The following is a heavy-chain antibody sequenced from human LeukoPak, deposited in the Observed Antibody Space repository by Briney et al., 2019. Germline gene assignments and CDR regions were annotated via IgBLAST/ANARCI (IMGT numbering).Heavy chain of an antibody. CDR2: IIPIFGTA. D-gene: IGHD3-3*01. CDR1: GGTFSSYA. CDR3: ARDPPRYDHYDMMSWFGP. J-gene: IGHJ5*02. Sequence: GASVKVSCKASGGTFSSYAISWVRQAPGQGLEWMGGIIPIFGTANYVQKFQGRVTITADESTSTAYMELSSLRSEDTAVYYCARDPPRYDHYDMMSWFGPWGQGTLVTVSS. V-gene: IGHV1-69*01.